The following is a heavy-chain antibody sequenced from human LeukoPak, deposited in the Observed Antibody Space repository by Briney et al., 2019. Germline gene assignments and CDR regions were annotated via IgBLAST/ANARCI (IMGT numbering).Heavy chain of an antibody. V-gene: IGHV1-2*02. CDR2: INPNSGGT. D-gene: IGHD3-10*01. J-gene: IGHJ4*02. CDR3: ARGEGALLWFGELSGG. CDR1: GGTFSSYA. Sequence: ASVKVSCKASGGTFSSYAISWVRQAPGQGLEWMGWINPNSGGTNYAQKFQGRVTMTRDTSISTAYMELSRLRSDDTAVYYCARGEGALLWFGELSGGWGQGTLVTVSS.